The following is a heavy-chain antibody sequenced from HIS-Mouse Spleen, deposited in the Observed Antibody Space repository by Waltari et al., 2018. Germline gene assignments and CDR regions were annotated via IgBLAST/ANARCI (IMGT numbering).Heavy chain of an antibody. V-gene: IGHV3-30*18. D-gene: IGHD6-13*01. CDR2: RLYDGSNK. CDR1: GFTFSSYG. J-gene: IGHJ5*02. Sequence: QVQLVESGGGVVQPGRSLRLSCAASGFTFSSYGMHWVRQAPGKGLVWVAVRLYDGSNKDYADSVKGRFTISRDNSKNTLHLQMNSLRAEDTAVYYCAKEYSSSHNWFDPWGQGTLVTVSS. CDR3: AKEYSSSHNWFDP.